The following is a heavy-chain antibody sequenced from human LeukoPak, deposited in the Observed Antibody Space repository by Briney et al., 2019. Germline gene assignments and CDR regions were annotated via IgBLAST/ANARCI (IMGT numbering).Heavy chain of an antibody. J-gene: IGHJ4*02. CDR2: VSGSGGST. Sequence: GGSLRLSCAASGFTFSNYDMSWVRQAPGKGLEWVSAVSGSGGSTYYADSVKGRFTISRDNSKNTLYLQMNSLRAEDTAVYYCAKGSSTYHYYFDYWGQGTLVTVSS. V-gene: IGHV3-23*01. CDR1: GFTFSNYD. CDR3: AKGSSTYHYYFDY. D-gene: IGHD1-26*01.